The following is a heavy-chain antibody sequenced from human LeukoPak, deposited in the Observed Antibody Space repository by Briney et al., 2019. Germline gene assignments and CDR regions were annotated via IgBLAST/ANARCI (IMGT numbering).Heavy chain of an antibody. CDR3: AREIVVVPAATFDY. Sequence: SGGSRRLPCAASGFTFSSYAMHGVRQAPSKGLEWVAVISYDGSNKYYADSVKGRFTISRDNSKNTLYLQMNSLRAEDTAVYYCAREIVVVPAATFDYWGQGTLVTVSS. V-gene: IGHV3-30-3*01. J-gene: IGHJ4*02. CDR2: ISYDGSNK. D-gene: IGHD2-2*01. CDR1: GFTFSSYA.